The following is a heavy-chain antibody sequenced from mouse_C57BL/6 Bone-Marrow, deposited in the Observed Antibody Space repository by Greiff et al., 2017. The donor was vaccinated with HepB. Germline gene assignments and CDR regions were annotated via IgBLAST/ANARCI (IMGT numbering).Heavy chain of an antibody. Sequence: QVQLQQPGAELVKPGASVKLSCKASGYTFTSYWMQWVKQRPGQGLEWIGEIDPSDSYTNYNQKFKGKATLTVDTSSSTAYMQLSSLTSEDSAVYYCARGNDYDDRYYYFDYWGQGTTLTVSS. CDR2: IDPSDSYT. J-gene: IGHJ2*01. CDR3: ARGNDYDDRYYYFDY. V-gene: IGHV1-50*01. D-gene: IGHD2-4*01. CDR1: GYTFTSYW.